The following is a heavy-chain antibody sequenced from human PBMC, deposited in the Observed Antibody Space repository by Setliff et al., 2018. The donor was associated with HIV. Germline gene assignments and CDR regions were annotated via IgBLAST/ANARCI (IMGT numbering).Heavy chain of an antibody. J-gene: IGHJ6*03. V-gene: IGHV1-18*01. D-gene: IGHD3-3*01. CDR2: ISASKGNT. Sequence: VKVSCKASGSNFTSNGISWVRQAPGQGLEWMGRISASKGNTKYTQDFQGRVTMTTDTSTSTVYMELRSLRSDDTAVYYCARDQGFWSGFTYNYYMDVWGKGTTVTVS. CDR3: ARDQGFWSGFTYNYYMDV. CDR1: GSNFTSNG.